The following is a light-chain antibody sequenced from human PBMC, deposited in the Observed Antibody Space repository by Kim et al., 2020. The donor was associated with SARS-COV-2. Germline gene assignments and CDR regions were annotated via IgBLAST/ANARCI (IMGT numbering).Light chain of an antibody. Sequence: SASVGDRVTITCRASQSISGWLAWYQQKPGKAPKVLIYEASSLETGVPSRFSGGGSGTEFSLTISSLQPDDFATYYCQQYNTYFYSFGQGTKLEI. J-gene: IGKJ2*03. CDR2: EAS. CDR3: QQYNTYFYS. CDR1: QSISGW. V-gene: IGKV1-5*03.